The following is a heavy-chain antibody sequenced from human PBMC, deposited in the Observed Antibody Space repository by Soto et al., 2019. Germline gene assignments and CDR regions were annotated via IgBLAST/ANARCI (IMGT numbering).Heavy chain of an antibody. V-gene: IGHV4-59*11. CDR1: GGSIISHY. CDR2: IYSGGST. Sequence: SETLSLTCTVSGGSIISHYWSWIQQPPWKGLEWIGYIYSGGSTNYNPSLKSRVTISVDTSKNHFSLKLSSVTAADTALYYCARDRPLYIGGRSAYGDYWGQGTLVTVSS. J-gene: IGHJ4*02. CDR3: ARDRPLYIGGRSAYGDY. D-gene: IGHD6-19*01.